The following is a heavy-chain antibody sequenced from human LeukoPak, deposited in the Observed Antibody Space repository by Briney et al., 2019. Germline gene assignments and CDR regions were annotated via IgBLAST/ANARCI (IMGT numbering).Heavy chain of an antibody. Sequence: ASVKVSCKASGHTFTSYGISWVRQAPGQGLEWMGWISAYNGNTNYAQKLQGRVTMTTDTSTSTAYMELSSLRSEDTAVYYCATVPRYCTNGVCPQTFDYWGQGTLVTVSS. D-gene: IGHD2-8*01. J-gene: IGHJ4*02. V-gene: IGHV1-18*01. CDR1: GHTFTSYG. CDR3: ATVPRYCTNGVCPQTFDY. CDR2: ISAYNGNT.